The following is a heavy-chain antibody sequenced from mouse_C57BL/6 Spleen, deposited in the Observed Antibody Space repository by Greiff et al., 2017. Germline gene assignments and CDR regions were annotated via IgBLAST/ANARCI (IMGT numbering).Heavy chain of an antibody. V-gene: IGHV1-50*01. CDR3: ARREGDG. CDR2: IDPSDSYT. CDR1: GYTFTSYW. Sequence: QVQLQQPGAELVKPGASVKLSCKASGYTFTSYWMQWVKQRPGQGLEWIGEIDPSDSYTNYNQKFKGKATLTVDTSSSTAYMQLSSLTSEGSAVYYCARREGDGWGKGTTLTVSS. D-gene: IGHD3-3*01. J-gene: IGHJ2*01.